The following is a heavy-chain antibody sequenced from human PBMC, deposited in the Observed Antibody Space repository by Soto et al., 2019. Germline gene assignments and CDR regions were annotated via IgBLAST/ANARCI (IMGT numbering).Heavy chain of an antibody. CDR3: ARDRWVPSCSSTSCSNWFDP. CDR1: GGSISSGGYY. D-gene: IGHD2-2*01. J-gene: IGHJ5*02. CDR2: IYYSGST. V-gene: IGHV4-31*03. Sequence: QVQLQESGPGLVKPSQTLSLTCTVSGGSISSGGYYWSWIRQHPGKGLEWIGYIYYSGSTYYNPSLKSRVTISVDTSKNQFSLKLSSVTAADTAVYYCARDRWVPSCSSTSCSNWFDPWGQGTLVTVSS.